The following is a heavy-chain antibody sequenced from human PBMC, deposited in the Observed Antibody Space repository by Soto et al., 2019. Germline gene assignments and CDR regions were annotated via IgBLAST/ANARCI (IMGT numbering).Heavy chain of an antibody. V-gene: IGHV4-38-2*02. Sequence: SETLSLTCTVSGDSISSGSYWRWIRQPPGEGPEWIASIYHGGTTFYNPSLKSRISISVDTSKNHFSLSLTSMTAADTATYYGASVYVMGVAGSTFDYWGPGTLVTVSS. J-gene: IGHJ4*03. D-gene: IGHD6-19*01. CDR1: GDSISSGSY. CDR3: ASVYVMGVAGSTFDY. CDR2: IYHGGTT.